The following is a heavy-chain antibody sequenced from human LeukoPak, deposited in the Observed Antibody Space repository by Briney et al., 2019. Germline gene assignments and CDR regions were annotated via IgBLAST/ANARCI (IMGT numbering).Heavy chain of an antibody. CDR3: ARGGTVTYDY. CDR2: IYYSGST. D-gene: IGHD4-17*01. V-gene: IGHV4-61*01. Sequence: WETPSLTCTVSGGSVSSGSYYWSWIRQPPGKGLEWIGYIYYSGSTNYNPSLKSRVTISVDTSKNQFSLKLSSVTAADTAVYYCARGGTVTYDYWGQGTLVTVSS. CDR1: GGSVSSGSYY. J-gene: IGHJ4*02.